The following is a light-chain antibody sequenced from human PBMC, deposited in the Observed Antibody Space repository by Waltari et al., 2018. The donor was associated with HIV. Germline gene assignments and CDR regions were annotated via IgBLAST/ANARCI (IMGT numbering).Light chain of an antibody. J-gene: IGLJ3*02. CDR3: SSYTSSITWV. CDR2: EVI. CDR1: SSDVGGYNR. Sequence: QSALTQPPSVSGSHGQSVTISCTGTSSDVGGYNRVSWYQQPPGTAPQLIIYEVINRPSGVPDRFSGSKSGNTASLTISGLQAEDEADYYCSSYTSSITWVFGGGTKLTVL. V-gene: IGLV2-18*02.